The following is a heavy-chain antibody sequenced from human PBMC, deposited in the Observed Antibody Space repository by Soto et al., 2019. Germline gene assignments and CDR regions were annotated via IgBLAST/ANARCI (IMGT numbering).Heavy chain of an antibody. V-gene: IGHV3-11*05. J-gene: IGHJ4*02. CDR3: ARAHSTTVVTRSFDY. CDR2: ISSSSSYI. CDR1: GFTFSDYY. Sequence: GGSLRLSCAASGFTFSDYYMSWVRQAPGKGLEWLSYISSSSSYINYADSVKGRFTISRDNAKNSLYLQMSRLRAEDTAVYYCARAHSTTVVTRSFDYWGQGNLVTVSS. D-gene: IGHD4-17*01.